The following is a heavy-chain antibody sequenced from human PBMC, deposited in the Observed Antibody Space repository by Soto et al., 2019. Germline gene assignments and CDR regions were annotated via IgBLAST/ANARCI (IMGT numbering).Heavy chain of an antibody. J-gene: IGHJ5*02. D-gene: IGHD3-3*01. V-gene: IGHV3-23*01. CDR2: ISGNGGTT. Sequence: GGSLRLSCPACGFPFTSYSVSWVRQAPWQVLEWVSDISGNGGTTHYADSVKGRFTIYRDNSKNTLYLQMSRLRAENTAVYYCAKDAGTHDFWSGYANWFDPLGQGTLVAVYS. CDR3: AKDAGTHDFWSGYANWFDP. CDR1: GFPFTSYS.